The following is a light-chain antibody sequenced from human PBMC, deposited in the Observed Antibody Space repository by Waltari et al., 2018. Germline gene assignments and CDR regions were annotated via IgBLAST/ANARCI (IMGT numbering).Light chain of an antibody. V-gene: IGKV3-20*01. CDR2: RAS. Sequence: EIVLTQSPGTASLSQGERVTLYCRASQTVGSSSLAWYQQKPGQAPRLVIYRASRRATGIPDRFSGSGSGTDFSLTISRLEPEDFAVYYCQQHGTLPATFGQGTKVEIK. J-gene: IGKJ1*01. CDR3: QQHGTLPAT. CDR1: QTVGSSS.